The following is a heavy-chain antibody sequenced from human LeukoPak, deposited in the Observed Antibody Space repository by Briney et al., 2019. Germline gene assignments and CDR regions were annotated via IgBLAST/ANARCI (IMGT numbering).Heavy chain of an antibody. J-gene: IGHJ1*01. V-gene: IGHV7-4-1*02. CDR3: ARAAPYGGNSGLSEYFQH. CDR1: GYTFTGYY. CDR2: INTNTGNP. D-gene: IGHD4-23*01. Sequence: ALVKVSCKASGYTFTGYYMHWVRQAPGQGLEWMGWINTNTGNPTYAQGFTGRFVFSLDTSVSTAYLQISSLKAEDTAVYYCARAAPYGGNSGLSEYFQHWGQGTLVTVSS.